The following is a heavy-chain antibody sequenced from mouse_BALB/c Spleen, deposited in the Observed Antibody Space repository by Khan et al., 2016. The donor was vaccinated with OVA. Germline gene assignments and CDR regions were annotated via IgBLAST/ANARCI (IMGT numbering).Heavy chain of an antibody. V-gene: IGHV2-2*02. CDR3: AENYDYDEGLAY. D-gene: IGHD2-4*01. J-gene: IGHJ3*01. CDR2: IWSGGST. Sequence: QVQLKQSGPGLVQPSQSLSITCTVSGFSLTNYGVHWVRQSPGKGLEWLGVIWSGGSTDYHAAFISRLSISKDNSKSQVFFKMNSLQPNETAMYDSAENYDYDEGLAYWGQGTLVTVYA. CDR1: GFSLTNYG.